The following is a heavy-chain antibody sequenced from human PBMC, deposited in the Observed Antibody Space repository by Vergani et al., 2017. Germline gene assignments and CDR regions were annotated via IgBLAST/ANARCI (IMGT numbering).Heavy chain of an antibody. V-gene: IGHV3-23*01. J-gene: IGHJ6*02. Sequence: EVQLLESGGGLVQPGGSLRLSCAASGFTFSSYAMSWVRQAPGKGLEWVSAISGSGGSTYYADSVKGRFTISRDNSKNSLYLQMNSLRAEDTAVYYCARGRSSYYGSGSYLNYGMDVWGQGTTVTVSS. D-gene: IGHD3-10*01. CDR2: ISGSGGST. CDR1: GFTFSSYA. CDR3: ARGRSSYYGSGSYLNYGMDV.